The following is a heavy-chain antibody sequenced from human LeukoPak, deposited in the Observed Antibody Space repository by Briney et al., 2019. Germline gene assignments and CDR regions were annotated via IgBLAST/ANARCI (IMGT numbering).Heavy chain of an antibody. CDR2: IHPNTGAT. D-gene: IGHD1-1*01. J-gene: IGHJ4*02. Sequence: ASVKVSCKCSRHTFTNYYLDEVRQSAGQGLDGLGWIHPNTGATNYAHEFQVRVTVTRETSISTSYVELSRLTSADTAVYYCASYASGYHWIKVWGQGTLVTVSS. CDR1: RHTFTNYY. V-gene: IGHV1-2*07. CDR3: ASYASGYHWIKV.